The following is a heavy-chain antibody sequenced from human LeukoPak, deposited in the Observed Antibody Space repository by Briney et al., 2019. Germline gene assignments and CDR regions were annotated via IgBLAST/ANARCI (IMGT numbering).Heavy chain of an antibody. CDR3: ARDRGSSWYFNY. CDR2: ISSSSSYI. D-gene: IGHD6-13*01. V-gene: IGHV3-21*01. Sequence: LGGSLRLSCAASGFTFSSYSMNWVRQAPGKGLEWVSSISSSSSYIYYADSVKGRFTISRDNAKNSLYLQMNSLRAEDTAVYYCARDRGSSWYFNYWGQGTLVTVSS. CDR1: GFTFSSYS. J-gene: IGHJ4*02.